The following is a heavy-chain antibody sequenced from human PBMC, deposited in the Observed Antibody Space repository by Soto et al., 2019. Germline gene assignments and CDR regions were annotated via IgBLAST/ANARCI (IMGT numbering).Heavy chain of an antibody. CDR2: IYYTGLS. Sequence: SETLSLTCTVSGGSISSSSYYWGWIRQPPGKGLEWIGYIYYTGLSNSNPSLNSRVTMSVDTSKNQFSLKLTSVTAADSGVYYCARPKFSATYDSWGQGTLVTVSS. CDR1: GGSISSSSYY. D-gene: IGHD1-26*01. J-gene: IGHJ5*01. CDR3: ARPKFSATYDS. V-gene: IGHV4-61*05.